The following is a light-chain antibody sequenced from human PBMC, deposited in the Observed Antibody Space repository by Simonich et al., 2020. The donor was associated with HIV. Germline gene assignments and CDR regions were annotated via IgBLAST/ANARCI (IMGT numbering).Light chain of an antibody. J-gene: IGKJ3*01. CDR1: QSLLHTNGKTY. CDR3: MQSVQLPFT. V-gene: IGKV2-29*02. Sequence: DIVMTQTPFSLSVTPGQPASISCKSSQSLLHTNGKTYLHWYLQKPGQSPQLLIYEVSSRISGVPERFSGSGSGTDFTLKISRVEAEDVGLYYCMQSVQLPFTFGPGTKVDIK. CDR2: EVS.